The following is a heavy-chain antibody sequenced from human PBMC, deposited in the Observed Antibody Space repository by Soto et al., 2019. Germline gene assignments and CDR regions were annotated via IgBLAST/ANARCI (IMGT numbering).Heavy chain of an antibody. CDR3: ARGASQVADAYHFDY. Sequence: PSETLSLTCAVYGGSFSGYYWSWIRQPPGKGLEWIGEINHSGSTNYNPSLKSRVTISVDTSKNQFSLKLSSVTAADTAVYYCARGASQVADAYHFDYWGQGTLVTVSS. J-gene: IGHJ4*02. D-gene: IGHD2-15*01. CDR1: GGSFSGYY. V-gene: IGHV4-34*01. CDR2: INHSGST.